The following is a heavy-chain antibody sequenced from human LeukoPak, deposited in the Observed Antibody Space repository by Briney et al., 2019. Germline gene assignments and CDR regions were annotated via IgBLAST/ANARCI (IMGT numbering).Heavy chain of an antibody. Sequence: SVKVSCKASGYTFTSYAISWVRQAPGQGLEWMGGIIPIFGTANYAQKFQGRVTITADESTSTAYMELSSLRSEDTAVYYCASTMVRGVISYYGMDVWGKGTTVTVSS. V-gene: IGHV1-69*01. J-gene: IGHJ6*04. CDR2: IIPIFGTA. D-gene: IGHD3-10*01. CDR1: GYTFTSYA. CDR3: ASTMVRGVISYYGMDV.